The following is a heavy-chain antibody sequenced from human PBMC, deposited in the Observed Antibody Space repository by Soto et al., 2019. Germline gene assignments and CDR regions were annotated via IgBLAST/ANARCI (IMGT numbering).Heavy chain of an antibody. J-gene: IGHJ4*02. D-gene: IGHD1-1*01. CDR3: ARGRYGDY. CDR1: GYACTTYG. Sequence: QVHLVQSGAEVKKPGASVKVSCKGSGYACTTYGITWVRQAPGQGLEWMGSISAHNGNTNYAQKLQGRVTVTRDTSTSTAYMELRSLRSDDTDVYYCARGRYGDYWGQGALVTVSS. CDR2: ISAHNGNT. V-gene: IGHV1-18*01.